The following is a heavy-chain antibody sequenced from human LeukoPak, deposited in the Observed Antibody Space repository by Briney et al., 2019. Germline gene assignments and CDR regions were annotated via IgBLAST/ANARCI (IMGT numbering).Heavy chain of an antibody. CDR2: IYPGDSDT. CDR3: ARAAGGVSGYDSYYFDY. D-gene: IGHD5-12*01. V-gene: IGHV5-51*01. J-gene: IGHJ4*02. Sequence: GESLKISCKGSGYSFTSYWIGWVRQMPGKGLEWMGIIYPGDSDTRYSPSFQGQVTISADKSISTAYLQWSSLRASDTAMYYCARAAGGVSGYDSYYFDYWGQGALVTVSS. CDR1: GYSFTSYW.